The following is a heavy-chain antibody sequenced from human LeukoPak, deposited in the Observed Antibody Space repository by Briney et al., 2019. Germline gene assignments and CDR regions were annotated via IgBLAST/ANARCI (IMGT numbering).Heavy chain of an antibody. J-gene: IGHJ6*04. Sequence: PGGSLRLSCAAPGFTFSSYGMHWVRQAPGKGLEWVAVISYDGSNKYYADSVKGRFTISRDNSKNTLYLQMNSLRAEDTAVYYCAKEPTSYYYYGMDVWGKGTTVTVSS. CDR1: GFTFSSYG. CDR2: ISYDGSNK. V-gene: IGHV3-30*18. CDR3: AKEPTSYYYYGMDV.